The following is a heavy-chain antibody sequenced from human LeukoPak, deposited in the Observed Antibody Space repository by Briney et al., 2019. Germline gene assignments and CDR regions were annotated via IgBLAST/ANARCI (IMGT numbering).Heavy chain of an antibody. V-gene: IGHV3-7*01. CDR2: INHNGNVN. CDR1: GFTFSSYW. J-gene: IGHJ4*02. Sequence: PGGSLRLSCAASGFTFSSYWMNWARQAPGKGLEWVASINHNGNVNYYVDSVKGRFTISRDNAKNSLYLQMNSLRAEDTAVYYCARDRNNMYYFDYWGQGTLVTVSS. CDR3: ARDRNNMYYFDY. D-gene: IGHD1/OR15-1a*01.